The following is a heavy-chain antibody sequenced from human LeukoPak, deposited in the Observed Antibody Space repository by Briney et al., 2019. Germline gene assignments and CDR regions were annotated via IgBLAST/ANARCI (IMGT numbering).Heavy chain of an antibody. CDR2: ISAYNGNT. D-gene: IGHD3-22*01. CDR1: GGTFSSYA. V-gene: IGHV1-18*01. Sequence: ASVKVSCKASGGTFSSYAISWVRQAPGQGLEWMGWISAYNGNTNYAQKLQGRVTMTTDTSTSTAYMELRSLRSDDTAVYYCARVLYYYDSSGSDYWGQGTLVTVSS. J-gene: IGHJ4*02. CDR3: ARVLYYYDSSGSDY.